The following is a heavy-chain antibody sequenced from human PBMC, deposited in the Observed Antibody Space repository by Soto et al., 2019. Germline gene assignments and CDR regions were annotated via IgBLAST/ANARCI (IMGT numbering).Heavy chain of an antibody. CDR2: ISPEGFNT. J-gene: IGHJ4*02. Sequence: CRRLSCAASACTFDGHGMIWVRQAPGKLPDWVSTISPEGFNTHYADSVRGRFTISRDNSRNTVDLHMSSLRAEDTAIYYCVSWVSAHFDYWGQGTPVTVSS. D-gene: IGHD2-8*01. CDR1: ACTFDGHG. CDR3: VSWVSAHFDY. V-gene: IGHV3-23*01.